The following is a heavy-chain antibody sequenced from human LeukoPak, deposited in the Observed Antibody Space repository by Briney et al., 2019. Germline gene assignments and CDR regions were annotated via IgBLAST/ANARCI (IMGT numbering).Heavy chain of an antibody. D-gene: IGHD3-10*01. V-gene: IGHV3-7*03. CDR2: INQDRREK. Sequence: RGSLRLSCAASGFTFRSYWMSWVRQAPGKGLEWVANINQDRREKYYVDSVRGRFTISRDNAKSSLFLQMNSLRAEDTAVYYCARDRGYGSGSYYIRVFDYWGQGTLVTVSS. CDR1: GFTFRSYW. CDR3: ARDRGYGSGSYYIRVFDY. J-gene: IGHJ4*02.